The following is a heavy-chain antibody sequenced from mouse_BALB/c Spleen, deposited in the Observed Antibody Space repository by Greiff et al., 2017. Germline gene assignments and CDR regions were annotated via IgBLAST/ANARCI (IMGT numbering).Heavy chain of an antibody. J-gene: IGHJ2*01. Sequence: VQLKESGAELVKPGASVKLSCTASGFNIKDTYMHWVKQRPEQGLEWIGRIDPANGNTKYDPKFQGKATITADTSSNTAYLQLSSLTSEDTAVYYCARDGYFDYWGQGTTLTVSS. CDR3: ARDGYFDY. CDR2: IDPANGNT. V-gene: IGHV14-3*02. CDR1: GFNIKDTY.